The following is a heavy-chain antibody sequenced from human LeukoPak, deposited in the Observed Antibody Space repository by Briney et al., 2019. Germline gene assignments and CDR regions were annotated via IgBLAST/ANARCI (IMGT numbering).Heavy chain of an antibody. V-gene: IGHV3-73*01. CDR1: GFTFSGSA. CDR3: SPERFDY. Sequence: SGGSLKLSCAASGFTFSGSAIHWVHQASGKGLEWVGRIRGKANNYATAYAASVKGRFTISRDDSKNTAYLQMNTLKTEDTAVYYCSPERFDYWGQGTLVTVSS. CDR2: IRGKANNYAT. J-gene: IGHJ4*02.